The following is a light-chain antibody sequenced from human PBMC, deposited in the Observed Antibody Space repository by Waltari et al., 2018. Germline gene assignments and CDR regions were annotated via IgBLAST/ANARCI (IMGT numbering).Light chain of an antibody. J-gene: IGKJ4*01. CDR1: QSVSYTASNKHY. CDR2: WAS. Sequence: DIVMTQSPDSLAVSLGEQATINCKSSQSVSYTASNKHYLAWYQQKPGQPPKLIIYWASNRESGVPDRFSGSGSGTDFTLTISRLQAEDVAVYYCQQYYTTPLTCGGGTKVEI. V-gene: IGKV4-1*01. CDR3: QQYYTTPLT.